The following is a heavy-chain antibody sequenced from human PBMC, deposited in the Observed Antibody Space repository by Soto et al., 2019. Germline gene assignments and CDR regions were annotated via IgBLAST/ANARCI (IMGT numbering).Heavy chain of an antibody. CDR3: AKAALYCSGGSCYRWDAFDI. D-gene: IGHD2-15*01. J-gene: IGHJ3*02. CDR1: GFTFSSYA. Sequence: EVQLLESGGGLVQPGGSLRLSCAASGFTFSSYAMSWVRQAPGKGLEWVSAISGSGGSTYYADSVKCRFTISRDNSKNTLYLQMNSLRAEDTAVYYCAKAALYCSGGSCYRWDAFDIWGQGTMVTVSS. V-gene: IGHV3-23*01. CDR2: ISGSGGST.